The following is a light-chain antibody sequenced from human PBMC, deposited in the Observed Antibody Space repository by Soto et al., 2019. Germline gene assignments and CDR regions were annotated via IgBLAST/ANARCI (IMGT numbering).Light chain of an antibody. CDR1: DNIVHW. CDR2: KAA. V-gene: IGKV1-5*03. CDR3: QHYNSFSRT. Sequence: DIQMTHSPSSLSASVADRVAFTWRASDNIVHWVAWYQQRPGKAPKLLIYKAANLADEVPSRFAGSGSGTDFTLTITRLQPDDFATYYCQHYNSFSRTFGQGTKVDIK. J-gene: IGKJ1*01.